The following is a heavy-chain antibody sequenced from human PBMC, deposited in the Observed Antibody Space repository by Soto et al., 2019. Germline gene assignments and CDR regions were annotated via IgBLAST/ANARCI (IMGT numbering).Heavy chain of an antibody. J-gene: IGHJ4*02. V-gene: IGHV3-11*01. CDR1: GFIFTDYS. D-gene: IGHD5-12*01. CDR2: ITTGGETT. CDR3: ARDPQRRDGYNFDS. Sequence: GGSLRLSCAASGFIFTDYSMAWIRQAPGKGLEWISYITTGGETTLYAASVEGRFTISRDNAKKALFLQMNSLRADDTAVYFCARDPQRRDGYNFDSWGQGTLVTVSS.